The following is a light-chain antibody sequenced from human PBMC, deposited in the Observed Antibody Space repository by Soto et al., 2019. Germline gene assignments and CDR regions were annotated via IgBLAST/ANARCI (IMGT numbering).Light chain of an antibody. V-gene: IGKV3-20*01. J-gene: IGKJ4*01. CDR2: GAS. Sequence: EIVLTQSPGTPSLSPGGRATLSCRASQSVSSSFLTWYQQKPGQARRLLIYGASSRATGIQDKVSGRGSGTDFTLTISRLEPEAFAVYYSQQYSRSPSTFGGGTKVKIK. CDR1: QSVSSSF. CDR3: QQYSRSPST.